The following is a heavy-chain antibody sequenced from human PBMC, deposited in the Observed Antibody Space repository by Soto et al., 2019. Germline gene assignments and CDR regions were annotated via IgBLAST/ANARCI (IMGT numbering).Heavy chain of an antibody. CDR3: ACIFSGGYGYGFYYYGMDV. CDR2: IFYSGST. Sequence: SEALSLTCTVSGGSISSSSYYWGWIRQPPGKGLEWIGSIFYSGSTYYNPSLKSRVTISVDTSKNQFSLKLSSVTAADTAVYYCACIFSGGYGYGFYYYGMDVWGQGTTVT. J-gene: IGHJ6*02. V-gene: IGHV4-39*01. D-gene: IGHD5-18*01. CDR1: GGSISSSSYY.